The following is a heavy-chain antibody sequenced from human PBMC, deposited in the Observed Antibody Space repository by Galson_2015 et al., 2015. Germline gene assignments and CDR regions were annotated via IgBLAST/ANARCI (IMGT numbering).Heavy chain of an antibody. J-gene: IGHJ4*02. CDR3: AKEGWTRPPIDY. V-gene: IGHV3-30*18. CDR1: GFTFSSYG. CDR2: ISYDGSNK. D-gene: IGHD3/OR15-3a*01. Sequence: SLRLSCAASGFTFSSYGMHWVRQAPGKGLEWVAVISYDGSNKYYADSVKGRFTISRDNSKNTLYLQMNSLRAEDTAVYYCAKEGWTRPPIDYWGQGTLVTVSS.